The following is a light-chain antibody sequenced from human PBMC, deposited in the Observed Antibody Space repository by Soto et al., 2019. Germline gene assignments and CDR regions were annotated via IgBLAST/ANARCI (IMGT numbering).Light chain of an antibody. J-gene: IGKJ4*01. CDR2: FGS. V-gene: IGKV1-12*01. CDR3: QQADSFPLT. Sequence: DIQMTQSPSSVSASVGDRVTLTCRASQDIGNLLAWYQQKPGTAPKLLIYFGSNLQTGVPSRFSGSGSGTDFTLTISSLQPEDLATYYCQQADSFPLTFGRGTRVEIK. CDR1: QDIGNL.